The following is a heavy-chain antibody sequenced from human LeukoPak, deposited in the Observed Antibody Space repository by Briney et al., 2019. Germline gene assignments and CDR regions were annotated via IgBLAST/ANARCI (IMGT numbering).Heavy chain of an antibody. CDR2: ISAYNGNT. D-gene: IGHD3-3*01. J-gene: IGHJ4*02. V-gene: IGHV1-18*01. CDR3: ARARWYNDFWSGYYMDY. CDR1: GYTFTSYG. Sequence: ASVKVSCKASGYTFTSYGISWVRQAPGQGLEWMGWISAYNGNTNYAQKLQGRVTMTTDTSTSTAYMELRSLRSDDTAVYYCARARWYNDFWSGYYMDYWGQGTLVTVSS.